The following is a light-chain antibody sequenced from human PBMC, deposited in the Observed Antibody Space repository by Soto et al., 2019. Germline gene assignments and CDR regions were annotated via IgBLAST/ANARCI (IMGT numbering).Light chain of an antibody. CDR2: MVS. Sequence: DVVMTQSPLSLPVTPGEPASISCRSNQSLLHNNGYNYLDWYLQKPGQSPQLLIYMVSYRASGVPDRFSGSGSGTDFTLTISRVEAEDVGIYYCMQTLHTPPWTFGQGTKVDIK. CDR3: MQTLHTPPWT. CDR1: QSLLHNNGYNY. V-gene: IGKV2-28*01. J-gene: IGKJ1*01.